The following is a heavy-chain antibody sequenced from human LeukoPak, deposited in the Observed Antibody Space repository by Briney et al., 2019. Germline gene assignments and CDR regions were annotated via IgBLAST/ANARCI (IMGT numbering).Heavy chain of an antibody. J-gene: IGHJ4*02. Sequence: ASVKVSCTASGYTFNSYGISWVRQAPGQGLEWMGWISAYNGNTKYEQKLQGRVTMTTDTSTSTAHMELRSLRSDDTAVYYCARVEGSGWPKPFDYWGQGTLVTVSS. CDR1: GYTFNSYG. D-gene: IGHD6-19*01. CDR3: ARVEGSGWPKPFDY. CDR2: ISAYNGNT. V-gene: IGHV1-18*01.